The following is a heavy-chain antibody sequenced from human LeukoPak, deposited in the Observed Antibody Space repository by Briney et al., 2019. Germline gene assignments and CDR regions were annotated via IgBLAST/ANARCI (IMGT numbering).Heavy chain of an antibody. CDR1: GFTFSSYA. Sequence: PGGSLRLSCAASGFTFSSYAMHWVRQAPGKGLEWVAVISYDGSNKYYADSVKGRFTISRDNSKNTLYLQMNSLRAEDTAVYYCAKDLGSSWGGWFDPWGQGTLVTVSS. D-gene: IGHD6-13*01. V-gene: IGHV3-30-3*01. CDR3: AKDLGSSWGGWFDP. J-gene: IGHJ5*02. CDR2: ISYDGSNK.